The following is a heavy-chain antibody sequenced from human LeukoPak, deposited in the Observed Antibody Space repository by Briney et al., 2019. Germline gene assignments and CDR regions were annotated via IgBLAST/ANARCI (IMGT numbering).Heavy chain of an antibody. CDR1: GYSSSSYW. J-gene: IGHJ4*02. Sequence: GESLKISCMGLGYSSSSYWNAWVRQRPGKGLEWMGIIYPGGSETRYDPSFQGHVTISADSSTSTAYLQWSSLRASDTAMYYCARASRDGYNQDFDHWGQGTLVTVSS. CDR2: IYPGGSET. D-gene: IGHD5-24*01. V-gene: IGHV5-51*01. CDR3: ARASRDGYNQDFDH.